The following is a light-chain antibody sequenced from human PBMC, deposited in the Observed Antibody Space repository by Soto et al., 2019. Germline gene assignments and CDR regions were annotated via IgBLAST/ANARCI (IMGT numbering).Light chain of an antibody. CDR3: QQRYSTTRT. CDR2: AAS. V-gene: IGKV1-39*01. J-gene: IGKJ1*01. Sequence: DIQMTLSPSSVSASVGDRVTITCRASQSISSYLNWYQQKPGKAPKLLIYAASSLQSGVPSRFSGSGSGTDFTLTISSLQTEDFATYYCQQRYSTTRTFGQGTKVDIK. CDR1: QSISSY.